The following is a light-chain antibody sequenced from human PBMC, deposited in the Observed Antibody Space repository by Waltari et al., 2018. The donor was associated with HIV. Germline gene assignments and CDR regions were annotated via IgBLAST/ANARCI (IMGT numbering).Light chain of an antibody. CDR1: KDIRKF. CDR2: DAS. V-gene: IGKV1-33*01. CDR3: QQYDNFPIT. Sequence: DIEMTQSPSSLSASVGDRVTITCQASKDIRKFLNWYQQKPGRAPKVLIYDASNLESGVPSRFSGSGSGTDFTFTITGLQPEDIATYYCQQYDNFPITFGQGTRLEIK. J-gene: IGKJ5*01.